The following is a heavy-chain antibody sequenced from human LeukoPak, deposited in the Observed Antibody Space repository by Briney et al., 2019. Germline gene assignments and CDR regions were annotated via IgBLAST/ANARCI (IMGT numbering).Heavy chain of an antibody. Sequence: GGSLRLSCAASGFTFSSYSMNWVRQAPGKGLEWVSSISSSSSYIYYADSVKGRFTTSRDNAKNSLYLQMNSLRAEDTAVYYCARDSPYDSSGYYLPGDAFDIWGQGTMVTVSS. CDR1: GFTFSSYS. D-gene: IGHD3-22*01. CDR2: ISSSSSYI. CDR3: ARDSPYDSSGYYLPGDAFDI. J-gene: IGHJ3*02. V-gene: IGHV3-21*01.